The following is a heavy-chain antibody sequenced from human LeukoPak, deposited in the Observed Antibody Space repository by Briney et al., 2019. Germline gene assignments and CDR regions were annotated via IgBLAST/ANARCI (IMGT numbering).Heavy chain of an antibody. CDR2: ISAYNGNT. CDR1: GYTFTSYG. D-gene: IGHD3-3*01. Sequence: ASVTVSCKASGYTFTSYGISWVRQAPGQGLEWMAWISAYNGNTNYAQKLQGRVTMTTDTSTSTAYTELRSLRSDDTAVYYCARDPGYDFWSGYYLGENDYWGQGTLVTVSS. J-gene: IGHJ4*02. V-gene: IGHV1-18*01. CDR3: ARDPGYDFWSGYYLGENDY.